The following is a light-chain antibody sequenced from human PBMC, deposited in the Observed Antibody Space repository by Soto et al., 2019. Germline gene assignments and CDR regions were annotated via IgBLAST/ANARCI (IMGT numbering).Light chain of an antibody. V-gene: IGLV1-44*01. Sequence: QSVLTQPPSASGTPGQRVTISCSGSSSTIGDNTVNWYQQLPGTAPKLLIYSNNQRPSGVPDRFSGSKSGTSASLAISGLRSEDEADYYCAAWDDSLNGHVVFGGGTKLTVL. CDR3: AAWDDSLNGHVV. CDR1: SSTIGDNT. CDR2: SNN. J-gene: IGLJ2*01.